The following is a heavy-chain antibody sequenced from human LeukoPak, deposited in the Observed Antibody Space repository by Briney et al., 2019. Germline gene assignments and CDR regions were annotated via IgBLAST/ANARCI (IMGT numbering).Heavy chain of an antibody. D-gene: IGHD1-26*01. CDR3: ASYPYSGSYFFDY. CDR1: GFTFSSYS. Sequence: PGGSLRLSCAASGFTFSSYSMNWVCQAPGKGLEWVSSISSSSSYIYYADSVKGRFTISRDNAKNSLYLQMNSLRAEDTAVYYCASYPYSGSYFFDYWGQGTLVTVSS. J-gene: IGHJ4*02. CDR2: ISSSSSYI. V-gene: IGHV3-21*01.